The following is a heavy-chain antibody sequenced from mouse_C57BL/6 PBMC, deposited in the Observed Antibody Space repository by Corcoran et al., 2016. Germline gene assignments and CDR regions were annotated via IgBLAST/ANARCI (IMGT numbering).Heavy chain of an antibody. CDR1: GYTFTDYN. V-gene: IGHV1-18*01. Sequence: EVQLQQSGPELVKPGASVKIPCKASGYTFTDYNTDWVKQSHGKSLEWIGDINPNNGGTIYNQKFKGKATLTVDKSSSTAYMELRSLTSEDTAVYYCARADSLYAMDYWGQGTSVTVSS. J-gene: IGHJ4*01. CDR3: ARADSLYAMDY. CDR2: INPNNGGT.